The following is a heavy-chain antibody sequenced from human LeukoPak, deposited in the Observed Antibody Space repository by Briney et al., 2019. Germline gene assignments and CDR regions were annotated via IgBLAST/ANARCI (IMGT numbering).Heavy chain of an antibody. D-gene: IGHD6-19*01. CDR3: ARSPAQVGGWFPSP. J-gene: IGHJ5*02. CDR2: ISSSSSYI. Sequence: PGGFLRLSCAASGFTFSSYSMNWVRQAPGKGLEWVSSISSSSSYIYYADSVKGRFTISRDNAKNSLYLQMNSLRAEDTAVYYCARSPAQVGGWFPSPWGQGTLVTVSS. CDR1: GFTFSSYS. V-gene: IGHV3-21*01.